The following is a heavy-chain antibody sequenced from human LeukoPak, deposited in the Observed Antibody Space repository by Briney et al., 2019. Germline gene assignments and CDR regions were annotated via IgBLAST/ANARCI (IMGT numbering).Heavy chain of an antibody. CDR2: MSNSGENT. Sequence: GGSLRLSCAASGFTFSSYSMQWVRQTPGKGLEWVGIMSNSGENTFYGEAVKGRSTISRDNSQNTLYLQMNSLRPEDTAVYYCAKGGASVTRYVDYWGQGTLVTVSS. J-gene: IGHJ4*02. CDR1: GFTFSSYS. D-gene: IGHD4-17*01. CDR3: AKGGASVTRYVDY. V-gene: IGHV3-30*18.